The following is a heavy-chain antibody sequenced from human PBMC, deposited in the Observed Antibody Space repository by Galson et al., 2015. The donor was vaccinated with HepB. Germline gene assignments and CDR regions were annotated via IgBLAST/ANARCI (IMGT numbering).Heavy chain of an antibody. CDR1: GFTFSSYA. CDR2: ISGSGGST. J-gene: IGHJ4*02. Sequence: SLRLSCAASGFTFSSYAMSWVRQAPGKGLEWVSAISGSGGSTYYADSVKGRFTISRDNPKNTLYLQMNSLRAEDTAVYYCAKGRGSSGWYLYDYWGQGTLVTVSS. D-gene: IGHD6-19*01. V-gene: IGHV3-23*01. CDR3: AKGRGSSGWYLYDY.